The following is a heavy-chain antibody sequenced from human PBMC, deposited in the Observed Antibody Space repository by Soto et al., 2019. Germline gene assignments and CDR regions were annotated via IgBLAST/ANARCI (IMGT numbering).Heavy chain of an antibody. D-gene: IGHD6-19*01. V-gene: IGHV3-33*01. Sequence: QVQLVESGGGVVQPGRSLRLSCAASGFTFSSYGMHWVRQAPGKGLEWVAVIWYDGSNKYYADSVKGRFTISRDNSKNTLYLQMNSLRAEDTAVYYCARERGANSSGWYYFDFWVRGTRVNVSA. CDR1: GFTFSSYG. J-gene: IGHJ4*02. CDR3: ARERGANSSGWYYFDF. CDR2: IWYDGSNK.